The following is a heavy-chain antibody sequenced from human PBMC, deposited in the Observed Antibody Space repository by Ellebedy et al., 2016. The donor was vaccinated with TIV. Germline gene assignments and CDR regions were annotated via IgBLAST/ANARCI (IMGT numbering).Heavy chain of an antibody. Sequence: MPSETLFLTCTVSGGSISSYYWSWIRQPPGKGLEWIGYIYYSGSTYYNPSLKSRVTISVDTSKNQFSLKLSSVTAADTAVYYCARGPSYYFDYWGQGTLVTVSS. CDR1: GGSISSYY. J-gene: IGHJ4*02. V-gene: IGHV4-59*12. CDR3: ARGPSYYFDY. CDR2: IYYSGST.